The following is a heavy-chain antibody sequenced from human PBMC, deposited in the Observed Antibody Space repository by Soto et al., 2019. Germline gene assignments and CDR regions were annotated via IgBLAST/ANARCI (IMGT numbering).Heavy chain of an antibody. CDR3: ARQRTTVVTQAYFDY. Sequence: PSETLSLTCIVSGKSISSSSYYWGWIRQPPGKGLEWIGSIYYSGRTYYNPSFKSRVTISIDTSKNQFSLRLSSVTATDTAVYYCARQRTTVVTQAYFDYWGQGALVIVSS. CDR2: IYYSGRT. J-gene: IGHJ4*02. V-gene: IGHV4-39*01. D-gene: IGHD2-21*02. CDR1: GKSISSSSYY.